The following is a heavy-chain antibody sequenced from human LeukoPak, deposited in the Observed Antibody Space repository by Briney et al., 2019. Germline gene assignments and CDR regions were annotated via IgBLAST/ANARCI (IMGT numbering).Heavy chain of an antibody. CDR2: IYYSGST. CDR1: GGSISSGDYY. V-gene: IGHV4-30-4*01. J-gene: IGHJ3*02. CDR3: ARGTNDYGDYSAFDI. D-gene: IGHD4-17*01. Sequence: PSQTLSLTCTVSGGSISSGDYYWSWIRQPPGKGLEWVGYIYYSGSTYYNPSLKSRVTISVDTSKNQFSLKLSSVTAADTAVYYCARGTNDYGDYSAFDIWGQGTMVTVSS.